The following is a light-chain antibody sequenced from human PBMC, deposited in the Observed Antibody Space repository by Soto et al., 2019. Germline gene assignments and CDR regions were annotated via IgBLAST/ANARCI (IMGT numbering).Light chain of an antibody. CDR2: GGA. V-gene: IGKV3-20*01. J-gene: IGKJ1*01. CDR3: QQYNSYWT. Sequence: ENVLTQSPGTQSLSPGESVTLSCRASQSVSRGNLAWYQQKPGQAPRLLIYGGAIRATGIPDRFSGSGSGTEFTLTISSLQPDDFATYYCQQYNSYWTFGQGTKVEIK. CDR1: QSVSRGN.